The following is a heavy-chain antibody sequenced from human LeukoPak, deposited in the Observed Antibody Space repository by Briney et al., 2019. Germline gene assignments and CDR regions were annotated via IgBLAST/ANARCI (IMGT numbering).Heavy chain of an antibody. J-gene: IGHJ4*02. CDR3: ATDRKEEPANFDRNRFAY. D-gene: IGHD2-2*01. V-gene: IGHV3-7*05. CDR2: IKQDGSEK. CDR1: GFTFSSYW. Sequence: GGSLRPSCAASGFTFSSYWMSWVRQAPGKGLEWVANIKQDGSEKNYVDSVKGRFTISRENAKNSLYLQMDNLRAEDTAVYYCATDRKEEPANFDRNRFAYWGQGTLVTVSS.